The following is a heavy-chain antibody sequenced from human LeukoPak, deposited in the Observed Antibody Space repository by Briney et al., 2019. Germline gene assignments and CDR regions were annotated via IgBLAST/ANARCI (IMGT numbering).Heavy chain of an antibody. V-gene: IGHV5-51*01. J-gene: IGHJ4*02. CDR3: AITLAYCGGDCSYFDY. D-gene: IGHD2-21*02. CDR2: IYPGDSDT. CDR1: GYSFTSYW. Sequence: GESLKISCKGSGYSFTSYWIGWVRQMPGKGLEWMGIIYPGDSDTRYSSSFQGQVTISADKSISTAYLQWSSLKASDTAMYYCAITLAYCGGDCSYFDYWGQGTLATVSS.